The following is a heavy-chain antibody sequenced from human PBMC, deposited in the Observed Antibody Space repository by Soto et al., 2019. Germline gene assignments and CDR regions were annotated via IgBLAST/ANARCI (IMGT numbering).Heavy chain of an antibody. CDR1: GGSISSGVYY. V-gene: IGHV4-30-4*01. Sequence: QVQLQESGPGLVKPSQTLSLTCTVSGGSISSGVYYRSGIRQPPGKGLEWIGYIYYSGSAYYNPSLKRRVTISVDTSKNKFSLKLTSVTDACTAVYYCARHSYGYTFYDYWGQGTLVTVSS. CDR2: IYYSGSA. CDR3: ARHSYGYTFYDY. J-gene: IGHJ4*02. D-gene: IGHD5-18*01.